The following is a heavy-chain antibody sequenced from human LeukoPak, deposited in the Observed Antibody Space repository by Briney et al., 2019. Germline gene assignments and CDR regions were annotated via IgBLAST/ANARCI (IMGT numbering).Heavy chain of an antibody. J-gene: IGHJ4*02. CDR3: ARHGYSSSWSVPPTDY. CDR2: IYPGDSDT. Sequence: GESLKISCKGSGYSFTSYWIGWVRQMPGKGLEWMGIIYPGDSDTRYSPSFQGQVTISADKSIGTAYLQWSSLKASDTAMYYCARHGYSSSWSVPPTDYWGQGTLVTVSS. V-gene: IGHV5-51*01. CDR1: GYSFTSYW. D-gene: IGHD6-13*01.